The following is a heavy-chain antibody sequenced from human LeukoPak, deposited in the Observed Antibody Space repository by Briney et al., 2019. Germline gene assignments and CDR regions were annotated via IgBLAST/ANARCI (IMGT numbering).Heavy chain of an antibody. CDR1: GGTFSSYT. V-gene: IGHV1-69*02. D-gene: IGHD3-22*01. CDR3: AADPYYDSSGTAQH. Sequence: SVKVSCKASGGTFSSYTISWVRQAPGQGLEWMGRIIPILGIANYAQKFQERVTITRDMSTSTAYMELSSLRSEDTAVYYCAADPYYDSSGTAQHWGQGTLVTVSS. CDR2: IIPILGIA. J-gene: IGHJ1*01.